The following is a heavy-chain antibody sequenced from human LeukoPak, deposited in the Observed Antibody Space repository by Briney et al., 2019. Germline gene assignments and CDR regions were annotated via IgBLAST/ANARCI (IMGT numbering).Heavy chain of an antibody. CDR1: GFIFDDYA. V-gene: IGHV3-43*02. CDR3: AKDGSGDYNLDY. J-gene: IGHJ4*02. D-gene: IGHD1-14*01. CDR2: ISGDGYSS. Sequence: GGSLRLSCAASGFIFDDYAMHWVRQAPGKGLEWVSFISGDGYSSNYSDSVKGRFIVSRDNSKNSVHLQMNDLRTEDSALYYCAKDGSGDYNLDYWGQGTLVAVSS.